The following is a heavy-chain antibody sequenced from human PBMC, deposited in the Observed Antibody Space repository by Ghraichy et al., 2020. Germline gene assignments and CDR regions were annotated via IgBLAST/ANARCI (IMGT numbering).Heavy chain of an antibody. J-gene: IGHJ2*01. Sequence: GGSLRLSCAVSGLTFSNFAMAWVRQAPGKGLEWVSTISGSGGSIWYADSGKGRFIISRDNSRSTFYLQMNSLRAEDTAGYYCAKGKGSGSYVNWSFNIWGRGTPVTVSP. CDR3: AKGKGSGSYVNWSFNI. CDR2: ISGSGGSI. D-gene: IGHD1-26*01. CDR1: GLTFSNFA. V-gene: IGHV3-23*01.